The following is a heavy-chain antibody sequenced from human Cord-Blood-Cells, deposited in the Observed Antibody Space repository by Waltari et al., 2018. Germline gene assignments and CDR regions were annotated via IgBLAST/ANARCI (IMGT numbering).Heavy chain of an antibody. Sequence: EVQLVESGGGLVKPGGSLRLSCAASGFTFSSYSMNWVRQAQGKGLGWVSSISSSSSYIYYADSGKGRFTSSRDNAKNSLYLQMNSLRAEDTAVYYCARAVRERRIDYWGQGTLVTVSS. CDR2: ISSSSSYI. CDR3: ARAVRERRIDY. CDR1: GFTFSSYS. J-gene: IGHJ4*02. V-gene: IGHV3-21*01. D-gene: IGHD1-1*01.